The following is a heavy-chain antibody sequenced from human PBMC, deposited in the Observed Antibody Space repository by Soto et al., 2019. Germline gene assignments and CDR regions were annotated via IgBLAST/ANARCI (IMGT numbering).Heavy chain of an antibody. Sequence: LSLTCTVPGYSIGSYNWWGWIRQPPGKGLEWIGYIYYTGSTYYNLSLKSRVTLSVDTAKDQFSMTLGSVTAADTAVYYCARNSGLKTGRLDYWGPGILVTVSS. CDR2: IYYTGST. CDR3: ARNSGLKTGRLDY. V-gene: IGHV4-28*01. J-gene: IGHJ4*02. CDR1: GYSIGSYNW. D-gene: IGHD3-10*01.